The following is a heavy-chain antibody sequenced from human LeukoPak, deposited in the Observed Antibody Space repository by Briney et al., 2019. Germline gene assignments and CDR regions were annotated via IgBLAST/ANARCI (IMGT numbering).Heavy chain of an antibody. V-gene: IGHV3-30*02. CDR2: IRYDGSNK. Sequence: PGGSLRLSCAASGFTFSSYGMHWVRQAPGKGLEWVAFIRYDGSNKYYADSVKGRFTISRDNSKNTLYLQMNSLRAEDTAVYYCAKGSGCSGGSCRGYYYYYMDVWGKGTTVTISS. J-gene: IGHJ6*03. CDR3: AKGSGCSGGSCRGYYYYYMDV. CDR1: GFTFSSYG. D-gene: IGHD2-15*01.